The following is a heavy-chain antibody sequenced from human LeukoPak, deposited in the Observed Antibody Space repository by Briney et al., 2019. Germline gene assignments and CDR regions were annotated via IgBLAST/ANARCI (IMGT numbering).Heavy chain of an antibody. D-gene: IGHD1-26*01. CDR3: VRDRELYY. CDR2: VYNSGST. CDR1: GGSISIYY. Sequence: AETLSLTCSVSGGSISIYYWSWIRQPPGKGLEWIGYVYNSGSTDYNPSLKSRVTISVDTSKNQFSLKVNSVTASDTAVYYCVRDRELYYWGQGILVTVSS. J-gene: IGHJ4*02. V-gene: IGHV4-59*01.